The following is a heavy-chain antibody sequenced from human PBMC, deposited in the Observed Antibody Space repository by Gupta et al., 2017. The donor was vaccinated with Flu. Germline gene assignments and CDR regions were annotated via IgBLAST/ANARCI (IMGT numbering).Heavy chain of an antibody. CDR1: GYTFSDYS. V-gene: IGHV1-2*02. Sequence: QVQLVQSGAEVKKPGASVKVSCKASGYTFSDYSIHWVRQAPGQGLEWMGWISPYNGDTNYAQKFQGRVTLTTDTSISTAYMDLSRLTSDDTALYYCAKPGYDSSDFEYFQDWGQGTLVTVSS. J-gene: IGHJ1*01. CDR2: ISPYNGDT. CDR3: AKPGYDSSDFEYFQD. D-gene: IGHD3-22*01.